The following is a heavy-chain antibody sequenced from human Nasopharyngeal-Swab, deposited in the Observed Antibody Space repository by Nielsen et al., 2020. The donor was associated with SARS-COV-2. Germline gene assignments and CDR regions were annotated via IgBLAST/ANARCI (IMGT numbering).Heavy chain of an antibody. V-gene: IGHV3-53*04. Sequence: VRQMPGKGLEWVSVIYSGGSTYYADSVKGRFTISRHNSKNTLYLQMNSLRAEDTAVYYCASYGDYLFYVDVWGKGTTVTVSS. D-gene: IGHD4-17*01. CDR3: ASYGDYLFYVDV. J-gene: IGHJ6*03. CDR2: IYSGGST.